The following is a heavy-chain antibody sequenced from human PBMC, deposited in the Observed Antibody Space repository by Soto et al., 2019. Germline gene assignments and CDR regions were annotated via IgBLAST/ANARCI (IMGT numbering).Heavy chain of an antibody. CDR1: GGSISGSSYY. Sequence: ASETLSLTCTVSGGSISGSSYYWGWIRQHPGKGLEWIGYIYYSGSTYYNPSLKSRVTISVDTSKNQFSLKLSSVTAADTAVYYCARSIDPWGQGTLVTVSS. CDR2: IYYSGST. V-gene: IGHV4-31*03. CDR3: ARSIDP. J-gene: IGHJ5*02.